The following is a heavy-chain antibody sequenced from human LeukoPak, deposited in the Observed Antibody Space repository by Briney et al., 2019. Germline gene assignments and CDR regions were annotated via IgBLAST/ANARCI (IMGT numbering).Heavy chain of an antibody. Sequence: PSETLSLTCTVSGGSISNYYWSWIRQPPGKGRECIGYIYYSANTNYNPSLKSRVTISVDPSKTQFSLRLTSVTAADTAVYYCARYGDTRFDPWGQGTLVTVSS. CDR1: GGSISNYY. J-gene: IGHJ5*02. D-gene: IGHD4-17*01. V-gene: IGHV4-59*01. CDR2: IYYSANT. CDR3: ARYGDTRFDP.